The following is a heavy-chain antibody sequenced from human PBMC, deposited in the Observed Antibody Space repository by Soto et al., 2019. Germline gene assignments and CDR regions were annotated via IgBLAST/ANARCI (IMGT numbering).Heavy chain of an antibody. CDR2: ISSSSSTI. CDR1: GFTLSDYN. J-gene: IGHJ4*02. D-gene: IGHD1-26*01. CDR3: AREGSLGVDF. Sequence: GGSLRLSCAASGFTLSDYNMNWVRQAPGKGLEWVSYISSSSSTIYYADSVKGRFTISRDNAKNSLYLQMNSPRAEDTAVYYCAREGSLGVDFWGQGSLVTVSS. V-gene: IGHV3-48*01.